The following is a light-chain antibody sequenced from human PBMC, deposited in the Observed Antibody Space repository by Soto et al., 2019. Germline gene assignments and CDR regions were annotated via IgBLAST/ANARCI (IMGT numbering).Light chain of an antibody. CDR1: QSIDVW. V-gene: IGKV1-5*03. CDR2: MAS. J-gene: IGKJ1*01. CDR3: QQYKTYWT. Sequence: DIQMTQSPSTLSASVGDRVTITCRASQSIDVWLAWYQQKPGKAPKVLIYMASSLESGVPSRFSGTGSGTEFTLTISSLQPDDFATYYCQQYKTYWTFVQGTKVEIK.